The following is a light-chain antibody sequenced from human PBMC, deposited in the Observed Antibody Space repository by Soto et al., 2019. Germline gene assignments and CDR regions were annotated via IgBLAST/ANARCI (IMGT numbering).Light chain of an antibody. CDR2: DVT. V-gene: IGLV2-11*01. CDR1: SADVGGYDF. Sequence: QSALTQPRSVSGSPGQSVTISCTGTSADVGGYDFVSWYQQLPGKAPKLMIYDVTERPSGVPDRFSGSKSGNTASLTISGLQAEDEADYYCCSFAGSHVAFGGGTKLTVL. J-gene: IGLJ2*01. CDR3: CSFAGSHVA.